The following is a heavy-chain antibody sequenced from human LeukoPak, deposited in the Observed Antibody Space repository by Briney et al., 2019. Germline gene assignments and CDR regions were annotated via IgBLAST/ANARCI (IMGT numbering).Heavy chain of an antibody. Sequence: SETLSLTCTVSGGSISSYYWSWIRQPPGKGLEWIGYIYYSGSTNYNPSLKSRVTISVDTSKNQFSLKLSSVTAADTAVYYCARGVLSRESHYYYYMDGWGKGTTVTVPS. J-gene: IGHJ6*03. V-gene: IGHV4-59*01. CDR1: GGSISSYY. CDR3: ARGVLSRESHYYYYMDG. D-gene: IGHD2/OR15-2a*01. CDR2: IYYSGST.